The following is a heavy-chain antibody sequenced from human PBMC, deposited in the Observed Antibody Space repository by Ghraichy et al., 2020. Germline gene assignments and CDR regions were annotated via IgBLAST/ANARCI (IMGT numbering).Heavy chain of an antibody. V-gene: IGHV3-64D*06. CDR1: GFTFSSYA. Sequence: GESLRLSCSASGFTFSSYALHWVRQAPGKGLEYVSAVTRNGIVTYYADSVKGRFTISKDNSKNTMYLEMSSLRPEDTAMYYCMGDSGWTGAEYFQHWGQGTLVTVSS. J-gene: IGHJ1*01. CDR3: MGDSGWTGAEYFQH. CDR2: VTRNGIVT. D-gene: IGHD6-19*01.